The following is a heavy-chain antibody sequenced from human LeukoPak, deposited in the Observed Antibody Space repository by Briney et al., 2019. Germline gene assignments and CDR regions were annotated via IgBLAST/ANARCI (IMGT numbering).Heavy chain of an antibody. V-gene: IGHV4-39*01. CDR2: IYYSGST. D-gene: IGHD3-22*01. J-gene: IGHJ4*02. CDR3: AGHPYDSSGYYYFDY. Sequence: SETLSLTCTVSGGSISSSSYYWGWLRQPPGKGLEWIGSIYYSGSTYYNPSLKSRVTISVDTSKNQFSLKLSSVTAADTAVYYCAGHPYDSSGYYYFDYWGQGTLVTVSS. CDR1: GGSISSSSYY.